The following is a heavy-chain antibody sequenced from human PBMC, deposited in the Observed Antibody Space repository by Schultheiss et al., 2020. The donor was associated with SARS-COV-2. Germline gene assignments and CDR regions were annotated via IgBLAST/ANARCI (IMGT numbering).Heavy chain of an antibody. CDR3: ARIGSNYYGSGSQIPARPFRY. CDR1: GYTFTGYY. J-gene: IGHJ4*02. CDR2: INPNSGGT. D-gene: IGHD3-10*01. Sequence: ASVKVSCKASGYTFTGYYMHWVRQAPGQGLEWMGWINPNSGGTNYAQKFQGRVTMTRDTSISTAYMELSRLRSDDTAVYYCARIGSNYYGSGSQIPARPFRYWGQGTLVTVSS. V-gene: IGHV1-2*02.